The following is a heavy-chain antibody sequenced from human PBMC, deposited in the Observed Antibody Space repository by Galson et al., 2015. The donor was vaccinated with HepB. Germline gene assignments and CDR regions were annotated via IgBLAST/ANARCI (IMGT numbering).Heavy chain of an antibody. CDR1: GFMFDDFV. CDR2: IDWDGSRT. CDR3: AKDILAVTGKKLKIAS. D-gene: IGHD2-21*02. V-gene: IGHV3-43*01. Sequence: SLRLSCAASGFMFDDFVMHWVRQPPGKGLEWVSLIDWDGSRTHYADSVKGRFTISRDNGKNSLFLQMNSLRSEDTALYYCAKDILAVTGKKLKIASWGQGTLVTVSS. J-gene: IGHJ4*02.